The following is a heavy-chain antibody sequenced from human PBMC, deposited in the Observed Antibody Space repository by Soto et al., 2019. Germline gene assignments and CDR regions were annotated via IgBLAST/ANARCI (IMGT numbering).Heavy chain of an antibody. Sequence: SETLSLTCTVSGASIRSTDYYWSWIRQAPGKGLEWIGYVYYTGSTYYNPSLMSRLTISVDTPKNQFSLKLTSVTAAETAVYYCVRTAREGAVAPHWFDRWGQGTQVTVSS. CDR3: VRTAREGAVAPHWFDR. D-gene: IGHD2-21*02. V-gene: IGHV4-30-4*01. J-gene: IGHJ5*02. CDR1: GASIRSTDYY. CDR2: VYYTGST.